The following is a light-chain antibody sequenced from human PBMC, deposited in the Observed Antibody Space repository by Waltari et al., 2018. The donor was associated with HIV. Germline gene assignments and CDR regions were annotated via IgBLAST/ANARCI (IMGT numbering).Light chain of an antibody. V-gene: IGKV3-20*01. CDR2: GAS. CDR3: QQYGSSPLT. J-gene: IGKJ4*01. Sequence: EIVLTQSPGPLSLSPGEGATLSCRASQSVISSFLSWYQQKPGQAPRLLIYGASSRATGIPDRFSGGGSGTDFTLTISRLEPEDFAVYYCQQYGSSPLTFGGGTKVDIK. CDR1: QSVISSF.